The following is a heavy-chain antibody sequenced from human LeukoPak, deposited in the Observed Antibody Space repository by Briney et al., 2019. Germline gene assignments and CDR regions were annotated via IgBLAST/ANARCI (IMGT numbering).Heavy chain of an antibody. J-gene: IGHJ4*02. CDR2: IRSGTKTI. CDR3: VRDYNWVFDY. D-gene: IGHD1-20*01. V-gene: IGHV3-48*01. CDR1: GFIFANEP. Sequence: GGSLRLSCAASGFIFANEPMNWVRQTPGKGLEWVAHIRSGTKTIVYADSVKGRFTISRDNARDSLSLQMNSLRVEDTAVYYCVRDYNWVFDYWGQGALVTVSS.